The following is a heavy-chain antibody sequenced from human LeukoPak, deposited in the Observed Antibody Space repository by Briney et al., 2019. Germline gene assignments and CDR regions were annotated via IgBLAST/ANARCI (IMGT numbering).Heavy chain of an antibody. J-gene: IGHJ4*02. CDR3: ARQTYGSGSYPDY. CDR2: IYPGDSDT. D-gene: IGHD3-10*01. CDR1: GYNFSKYW. V-gene: IGHV5-51*01. Sequence: GESLKISCKGSGYNFSKYWISWVRQMSGKGLEWMAMIYPGDSDTRYSPSFQGQVTISADKSISTAYLQWSSLKASDTAMYYCARQTYGSGSYPDYWGQGTLVTVSS.